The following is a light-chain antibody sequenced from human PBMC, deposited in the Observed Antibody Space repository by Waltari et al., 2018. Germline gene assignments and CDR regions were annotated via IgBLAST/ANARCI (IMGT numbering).Light chain of an antibody. V-gene: IGKV1-39*01. J-gene: IGKJ2*01. CDR2: AAS. CDR1: QSISIY. CDR3: QQGYSTPRMYT. Sequence: DIQMTQSTSSLSASVGDRVTITCRASQSISIYLNWYQQKPGKAPKLLIYAASSLESGVPSRFSGSGSGTDFTLTISTLQPEDFATYYCQQGYSTPRMYTFGQGTKLEIK.